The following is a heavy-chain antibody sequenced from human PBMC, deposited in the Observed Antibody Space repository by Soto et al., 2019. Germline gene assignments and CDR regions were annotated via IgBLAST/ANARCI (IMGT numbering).Heavy chain of an antibody. CDR2: INEDGSEK. CDR3: VCNGGSCYGN. J-gene: IGHJ4*02. D-gene: IGHD2-8*02. CDR1: GFTFRSYW. Sequence: VQLVEFGGGLVQPGGSLRVSCVASGFTFRSYWMSWVRQAPGKGLEWVAKINEDGSEKYYADSVKGGFTISRDNVRNSLDLQMNSLRVEDSAVYYCVCNGGSCYGNWGQGTLVTVSS. V-gene: IGHV3-7*02.